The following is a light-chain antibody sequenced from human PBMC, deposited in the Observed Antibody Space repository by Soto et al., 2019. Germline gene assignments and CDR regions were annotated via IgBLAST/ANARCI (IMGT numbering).Light chain of an antibody. Sequence: ELVLTQSPGTLSLSPGERATLSCRASQSVSSSSLAWYQQKPGQAPRLLIYGASSSATGIPDRFSGSGSGTDLTVAISGLEHEEFAVYYCQQYSSSSWTFGQGTKVDIK. CDR1: QSVSSSS. CDR3: QQYSSSSWT. V-gene: IGKV3-20*01. CDR2: GAS. J-gene: IGKJ1*01.